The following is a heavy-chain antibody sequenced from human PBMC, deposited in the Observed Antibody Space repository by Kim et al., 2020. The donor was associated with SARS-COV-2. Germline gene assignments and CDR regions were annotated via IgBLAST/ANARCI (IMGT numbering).Heavy chain of an antibody. CDR2: ISAYNGNT. J-gene: IGHJ6*03. Sequence: ASVKVSCKASGYTFTSYGISWVRQAPGQGLEWMGWISAYNGNTNYAQKLQGRVTMTTETSTSTAYMKLMILRSDDTAVYYFASDHSSYIVAPHAGDYYYYMDVWGKGTTVTVSS. CDR3: ASDHSSYIVAPHAGDYYYYMDV. CDR1: GYTFTSYG. D-gene: IGHD5-12*01. V-gene: IGHV1-18*01.